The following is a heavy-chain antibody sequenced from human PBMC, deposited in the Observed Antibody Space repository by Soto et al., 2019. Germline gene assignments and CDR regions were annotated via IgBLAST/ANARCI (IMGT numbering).Heavy chain of an antibody. CDR3: ARVFSDCSSFIDP. Sequence: SETLSLTCTVSGGSISSGNYYWSWIRQHPGKGLEWIGYIYYSGSTSYNPSLKSRVTISVDTSKNHFSLKLSSVTAADTAVYYCARVFSDCSSFIDPWGQGTLVTVSS. CDR2: IYYSGST. D-gene: IGHD6-13*01. CDR1: GGSISSGNYY. J-gene: IGHJ5*02. V-gene: IGHV4-31*03.